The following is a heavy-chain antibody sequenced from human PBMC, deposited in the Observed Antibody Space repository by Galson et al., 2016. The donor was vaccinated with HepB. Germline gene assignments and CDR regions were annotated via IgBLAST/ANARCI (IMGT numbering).Heavy chain of an antibody. CDR1: GFTFSGYS. J-gene: IGHJ3*02. CDR3: VKEGYQELSDGAFDI. V-gene: IGHV3-64D*06. Sequence: SLRLSCAASGFTFSGYSMHWVRQAPGKGLEYVSGINSNGGRTYYTDPVKGRFTLSRDNSKNTVYLQMSSLRIEDTAVYFCVKEGYQELSDGAFDIWGQGTIVTVSS. CDR2: INSNGGRT. D-gene: IGHD2-2*01.